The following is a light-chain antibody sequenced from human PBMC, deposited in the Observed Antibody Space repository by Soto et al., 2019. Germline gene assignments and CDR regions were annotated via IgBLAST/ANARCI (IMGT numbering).Light chain of an antibody. J-gene: IGKJ5*01. V-gene: IGKV3-11*01. CDR1: QSVSRY. Sequence: EIVLTQSPSTLSLSPGERATLSCRASQSVSRYLAWYQQKPGQAPRLLIYDASNRATGFPARFSGSGSGTDFTPTISSLEPEDFAVYYCQQRSDWPITFGQGTRLEIK. CDR2: DAS. CDR3: QQRSDWPIT.